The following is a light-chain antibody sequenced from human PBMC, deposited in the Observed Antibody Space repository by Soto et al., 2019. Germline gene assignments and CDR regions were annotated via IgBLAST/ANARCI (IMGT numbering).Light chain of an antibody. CDR2: GTS. CDR3: QQYYNWPLT. CDR1: QSFSSN. V-gene: IGKV3-15*01. Sequence: ELLMAQSPATLSVSPGARPTLSRRASQSFSSNVAWYQQKPGQAPRLLIYGTSTRVTGITARFSGSGSGTEFTLTISSLQSEDFAVYYCQQYYNWPLTFGEGTQVDIK. J-gene: IGKJ4*01.